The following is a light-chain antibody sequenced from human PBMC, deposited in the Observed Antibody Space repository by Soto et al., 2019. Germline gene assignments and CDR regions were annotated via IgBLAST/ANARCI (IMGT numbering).Light chain of an antibody. CDR1: SSNIGGNY. CDR2: RNN. J-gene: IGLJ2*01. V-gene: IGLV1-47*01. CDR3: AAWDDSLSGVV. Sequence: QSVLTQPPSASGTPGQRVTISCSGSSSNIGGNYVYWYQQLPGRAPKLLIYRNNQRPSGVPDRFSGSKSGTSASLAISGLRSEDEADYHCAAWDDSLSGVVFGGGTKLTVL.